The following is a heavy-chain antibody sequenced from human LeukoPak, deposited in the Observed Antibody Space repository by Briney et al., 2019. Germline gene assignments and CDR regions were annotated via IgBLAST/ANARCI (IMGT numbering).Heavy chain of an antibody. J-gene: IGHJ4*02. Sequence: ASVKVSCKASGYTFTSYGISWVRQAPGQGLEWMGWISAYNGNTNYAQKLQGRVTMTTDTSTSTAYMELRSLRSDDTAVYYCARALTPSPYGRASGDYYYWGQGTLVTVSS. CDR1: GYTFTSYG. CDR2: ISAYNGNT. D-gene: IGHD4-17*01. CDR3: ARALTPSPYGRASGDYYY. V-gene: IGHV1-18*01.